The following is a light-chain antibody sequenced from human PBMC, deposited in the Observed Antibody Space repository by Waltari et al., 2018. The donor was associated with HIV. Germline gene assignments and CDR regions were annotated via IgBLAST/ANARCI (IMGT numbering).Light chain of an antibody. Sequence: QSVLTQTPSASGTPGQRVIVSCSGSSSNSGSNTVNWYQLLPGAAPRLLIHSLNQRPSGVPDRFSGSKYGASGSLASSGLQAEDEADYYCAAWDDNLNGYVFGSGTKVTVL. CDR1: SSNSGSNT. J-gene: IGLJ1*01. CDR2: SLN. V-gene: IGLV1-44*01. CDR3: AAWDDNLNGYV.